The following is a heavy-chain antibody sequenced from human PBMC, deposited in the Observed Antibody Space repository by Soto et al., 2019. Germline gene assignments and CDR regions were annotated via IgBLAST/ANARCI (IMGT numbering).Heavy chain of an antibody. D-gene: IGHD2-15*01. V-gene: IGHV4-30-2*01. CDR1: GGSISSGGYS. J-gene: IGHJ4*02. CDR3: ARGGEGYCSGGSCYGLHY. Sequence: QLQLQESGSGLVKPSQTLSLTCAVSGGSISSGGYSWSWIRQPPGKGLEWIGYIYHSGTTYYNPSLKSRVTISLARSKNQFSLKLSSVTAADTAMYYCARGGEGYCSGGSCYGLHYWGQGTLVTVSS. CDR2: IYHSGTT.